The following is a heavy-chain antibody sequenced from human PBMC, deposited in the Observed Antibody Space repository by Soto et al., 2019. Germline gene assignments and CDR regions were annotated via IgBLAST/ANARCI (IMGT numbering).Heavy chain of an antibody. D-gene: IGHD2-2*01. J-gene: IGHJ4*02. CDR2: INPHSGGT. V-gene: IGHV1-2*02. CDR3: AGTSCSSTTCPTTY. Sequence: GASVKVSCKTSGYTFTGYYIHWVRQAPGQGLEWMGWINPHSGGTDSSQKFQGRVTMTRDTSISTAYMELSRLRSDDTAVYYCAGTSCSSTTCPTTYWGQGTLVTVSS. CDR1: GYTFTGYY.